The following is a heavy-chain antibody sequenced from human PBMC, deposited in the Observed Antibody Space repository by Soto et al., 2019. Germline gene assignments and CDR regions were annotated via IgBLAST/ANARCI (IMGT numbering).Heavy chain of an antibody. D-gene: IGHD2-8*02. Sequence: QVQLVESGGGVVQPGRSLRLSCAASGFTFSSYGMHWVRQAPGKGLEWVAVIWYDGSNKYYADSVKGRFTISRDNSKNTLYLQMNSLRAEDTAVYYCARWGLAVYATDAFDIWGQGTMVTVSS. CDR2: IWYDGSNK. CDR1: GFTFSSYG. J-gene: IGHJ3*02. V-gene: IGHV3-33*01. CDR3: ARWGLAVYATDAFDI.